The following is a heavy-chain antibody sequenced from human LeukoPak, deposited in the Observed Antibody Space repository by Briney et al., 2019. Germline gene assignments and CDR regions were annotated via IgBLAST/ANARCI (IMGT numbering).Heavy chain of an antibody. J-gene: IGHJ4*02. CDR3: ARHPNRIAAAGTIDY. V-gene: IGHV4-39*01. D-gene: IGHD6-13*01. CDR1: GGSISSSTYY. Sequence: SETLSLTCTVSGGSISSSTYYWGWIRQPPGKGLEWIGTIYYSGSTDYNPSLKSRVTISVDTSKNQFSLKLSSVTAADTAVYYCARHPNRIAAAGTIDYWGQGTLVTVSS. CDR2: IYYSGST.